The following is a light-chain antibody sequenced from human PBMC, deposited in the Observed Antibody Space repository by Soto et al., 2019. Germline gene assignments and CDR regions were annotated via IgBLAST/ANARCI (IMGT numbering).Light chain of an antibody. CDR2: EVS. CDR1: SSDVGGYNY. J-gene: IGLJ1*01. V-gene: IGLV2-8*01. CDR3: SSYAGSNNFV. Sequence: QSALTQPPSASGSPGQSVTISCTGTSSDVGGYNYVSWYQQHPGKAPKLMIYEVSERPSGVLDRFSGSKSSNTASLTVSGLQAEDEADYYCSSYAGSNNFVFGTGTKRTVL.